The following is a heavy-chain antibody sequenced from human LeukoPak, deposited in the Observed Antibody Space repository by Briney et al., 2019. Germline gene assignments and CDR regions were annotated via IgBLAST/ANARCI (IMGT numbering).Heavy chain of an antibody. CDR2: IYYSGST. CDR1: GGSISSYY. V-gene: IGHV4-39*01. CDR3: ARLVRQWLGFDY. Sequence: SETLSLTCTVSGGSISSYYWSWIRQPPGKGLEWIGSIYYSGSTYYNPSLKSRVTISVDTSKNQFSLKLSSVTAADTAIYYCARLVRQWLGFDYWGQGTLVTVSS. D-gene: IGHD6-19*01. J-gene: IGHJ4*02.